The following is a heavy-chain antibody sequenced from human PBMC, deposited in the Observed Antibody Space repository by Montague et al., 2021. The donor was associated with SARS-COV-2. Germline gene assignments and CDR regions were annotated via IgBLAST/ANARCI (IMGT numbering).Heavy chain of an antibody. J-gene: IGHJ6*02. CDR1: GGSISSGSYY. V-gene: IGHV4-61*02. CDR3: ARAKGSRYYYDSSGYYRDRGYYYYYYRLDV. CDR2: IYTSGST. Sequence: TLSLTCTVSGGSISSGSYYWSWIRQPAGKGLEWIGRIYTSGSTNYNPSLKSRVTISVDTSKNKFSLKLSSVTAADTAVYYCARAKGSRYYYDSSGYYRDRGYYYYYYRLDVWRQGTPVTVSS. D-gene: IGHD3-22*01.